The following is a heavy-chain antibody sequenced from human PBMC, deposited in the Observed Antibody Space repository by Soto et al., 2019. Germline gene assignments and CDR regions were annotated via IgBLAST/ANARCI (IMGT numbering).Heavy chain of an antibody. CDR3: AREVYYDFWSGFNTHPYYFDD. J-gene: IGHJ4*02. D-gene: IGHD3-3*01. CDR2: ISDDGSNT. V-gene: IGHV3-30-3*01. Sequence: QVQLVESGGGVVQPGRSLRLSCAASGFTFSRHTMHWVRQAPGKGLEWVAAISDDGSNTYYADSVKGRFTISRDNSKNTLYLQRNSLSTEDTAVHYCAREVYYDFWSGFNTHPYYFDDWGQGTLVTVSS. CDR1: GFTFSRHT.